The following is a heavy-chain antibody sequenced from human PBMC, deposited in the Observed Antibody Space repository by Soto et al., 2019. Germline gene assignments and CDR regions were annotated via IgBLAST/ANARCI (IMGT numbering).Heavy chain of an antibody. CDR2: IYYSGST. V-gene: IGHV4-59*12. CDR1: GASISSYY. CDR3: ARDKITGLFDY. Sequence: SETLSLTCTVSGASISSYYWSWIRQPPGKGLEWIGYIYYSGSTNYNPSLKSRVTISLDTSKNQFSLKLSSVTAADTAVYYCARDKITGLFDYWGQGTLVTVSS. J-gene: IGHJ4*02. D-gene: IGHD2-8*02.